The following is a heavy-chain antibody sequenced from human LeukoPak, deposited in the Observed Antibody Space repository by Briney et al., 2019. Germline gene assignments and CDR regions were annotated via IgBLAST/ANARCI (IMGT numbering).Heavy chain of an antibody. CDR2: FDPEDGET. Sequence: ASVKVSCKASGFTFTGYYMHWVRQAPGKGLEWMGGFDPEDGETIYAQKFQGRVTMTEDTSTDTAYMELSSLRSEDTAVYYCATNGGYSYGLTLDYWGQGTLVTVSS. V-gene: IGHV1-24*01. CDR3: ATNGGYSYGLTLDY. CDR1: GFTFTGYY. D-gene: IGHD5-18*01. J-gene: IGHJ4*02.